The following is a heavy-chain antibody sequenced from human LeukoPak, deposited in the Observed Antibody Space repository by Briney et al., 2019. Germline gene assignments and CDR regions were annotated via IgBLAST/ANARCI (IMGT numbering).Heavy chain of an antibody. CDR3: ARNHGDY. CDR2: ISYDGSNK. CDR1: GFTFSSYA. D-gene: IGHD1-14*01. Sequence: GRSLRLSCAASGFTFSSYAMHWVRQAPGKGLEWVAVISYDGSNKYYADSVKGRFTISRDNSKNTLYLQMNSLRAEDTAVYYCARNHGDYWGQGTLVTVSS. J-gene: IGHJ4*02. V-gene: IGHV3-30-3*01.